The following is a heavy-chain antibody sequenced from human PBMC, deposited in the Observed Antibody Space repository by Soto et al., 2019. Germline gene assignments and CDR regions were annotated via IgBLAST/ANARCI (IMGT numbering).Heavy chain of an antibody. D-gene: IGHD3-9*01. CDR2: ISGSGGST. J-gene: IGHJ4*02. CDR3: AKDLYDILTGSFYY. Sequence: PGGSLRLSCAASGFTFSSHAMSWVRQAPGKGLEWVSAISGSGGSTYYADSVKGRFTISRDNSKNTLYLQMNSLRAEDTAVYYCAKDLYDILTGSFYYWGQVNQVTVSS. V-gene: IGHV3-23*01. CDR1: GFTFSSHA.